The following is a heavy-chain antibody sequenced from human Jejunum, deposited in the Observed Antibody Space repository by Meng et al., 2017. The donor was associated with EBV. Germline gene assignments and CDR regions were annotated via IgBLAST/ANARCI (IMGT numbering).Heavy chain of an antibody. D-gene: IGHD4-11*01. CDR2: MHPGGST. J-gene: IGHJ4*02. CDR3: AKSNDYSLNS. Sequence: GPSQGSGPGLVKPSGTLSLTCAVSGDSTSSSHWWSWVRQPPGKGLEWIGEMHPGGSTNYNPSLKSRVTISVDNSKNQFSLKLTSVTAADTAVYYCAKSNDYSLNSWGQGTLVTVSS. CDR1: GDSTSSSHW. V-gene: IGHV4-4*02.